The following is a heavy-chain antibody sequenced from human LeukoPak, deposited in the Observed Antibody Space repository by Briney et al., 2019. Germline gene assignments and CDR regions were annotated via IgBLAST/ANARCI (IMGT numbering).Heavy chain of an antibody. CDR2: IKQDGCEK. Sequence: PGGSLRLSCAASGFTFSSYGMSWVRQAPGKGLGWVANIKQDGCEKYYVDSVKGRFTISRDNAKNSLYLQMNSLRAEDTAVYYCARALVATPDYWGQGTLVTVSS. CDR1: GFTFSSYG. J-gene: IGHJ4*02. V-gene: IGHV3-7*02. D-gene: IGHD5-12*01. CDR3: ARALVATPDY.